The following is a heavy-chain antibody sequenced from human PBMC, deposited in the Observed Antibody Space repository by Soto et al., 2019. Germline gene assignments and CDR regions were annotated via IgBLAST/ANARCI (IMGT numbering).Heavy chain of an antibody. V-gene: IGHV3-33*01. D-gene: IGHD6-13*01. Sequence: QVQLVESGGGVVQPGRSLRLSCAASGFTFSSYGMHWVRQAPGKGLEWVAVIWYDGSNKYYADSVKGRFTISRDNSKNTLYLQMNSLIAEDTAVYYCARDLEAAAVNAFDIWGQGTMVTVSS. CDR3: ARDLEAAAVNAFDI. CDR1: GFTFSSYG. J-gene: IGHJ3*02. CDR2: IWYDGSNK.